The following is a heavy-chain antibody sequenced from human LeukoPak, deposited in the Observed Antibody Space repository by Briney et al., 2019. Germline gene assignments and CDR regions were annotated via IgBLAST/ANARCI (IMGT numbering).Heavy chain of an antibody. CDR1: GGSISSSNYN. J-gene: IGHJ6*02. V-gene: IGHV4-39*01. CDR2: IYYRGTT. CDR3: ARQAAHGGFLAWGTAPTYDSNYGMDV. Sequence: SETLSLTCTVSGGSISSSNYNWGWIRQPPGKGPEWIASIYYRGTTYYNPSLKSRVTISVDTSKSQFSLRLRSVTAADTAVYYCARQAAHGGFLAWGTAPTYDSNYGMDVWGQGTTVTVSS. D-gene: IGHD3-3*01.